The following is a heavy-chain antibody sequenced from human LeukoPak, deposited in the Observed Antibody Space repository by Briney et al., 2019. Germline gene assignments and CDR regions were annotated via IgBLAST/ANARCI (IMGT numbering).Heavy chain of an antibody. CDR2: IKTDGSTI. CDR3: AKVIGGDPAGDY. CDR1: GFVFSNYW. J-gene: IGHJ4*02. V-gene: IGHV3-74*01. D-gene: IGHD2-21*02. Sequence: GGSLRLSCAASGFVFSNYWMHWVRQAPGKGLVWVSRIKTDGSTITYADSVKGRFTISRDNSKNTLYLQMNSLRAEDTAVYYCAKVIGGDPAGDYWGQGTLVTVSS.